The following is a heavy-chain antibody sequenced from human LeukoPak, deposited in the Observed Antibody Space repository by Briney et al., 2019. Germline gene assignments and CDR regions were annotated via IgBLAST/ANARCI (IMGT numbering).Heavy chain of an antibody. V-gene: IGHV4-4*07. J-gene: IGHJ6*03. Sequence: SETLSLTCTVSGGSIGLCYWNWIRQPAGKGLEWIGRIFTSGIVNYNPSLKSRVTMSVDTSKNQFSLNLSSVTAADTAVYYCAREISGTYYNPLGYMDVWGKGTTVTVSS. D-gene: IGHD3-10*01. CDR3: AREISGTYYNPLGYMDV. CDR1: GGSIGLCY. CDR2: IFTSGIV.